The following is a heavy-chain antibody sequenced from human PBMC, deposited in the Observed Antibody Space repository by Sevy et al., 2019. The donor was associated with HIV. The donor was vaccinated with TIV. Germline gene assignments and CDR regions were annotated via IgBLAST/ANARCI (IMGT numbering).Heavy chain of an antibody. Sequence: GGSLILSCAASGFTFSSHWMSWVRHAPGKGLEWVANIKQDGSEKYYVDPVKGRFTISRDNAKNSLSLQMNSLRAEDTAVYYCARDTGGIGMDVWGQGTTVTVSS. J-gene: IGHJ6*02. CDR1: GFTFSSHW. CDR3: ARDTGGIGMDV. V-gene: IGHV3-7*01. D-gene: IGHD6-13*01. CDR2: IKQDGSEK.